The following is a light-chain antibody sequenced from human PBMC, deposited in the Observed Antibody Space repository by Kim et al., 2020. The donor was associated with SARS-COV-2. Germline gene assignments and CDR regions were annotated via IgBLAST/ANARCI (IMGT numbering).Light chain of an antibody. CDR3: QSYDSSNVV. J-gene: IGLJ2*01. CDR1: SGSIASNY. CDR2: EDN. V-gene: IGLV6-57*02. Sequence: NFMLTQPHSVSESPGKTVTISCTGSSGSIASNYVQWYQQRPGSAPTTVIYEDNQRPSGVPDRFSGSIDSSSNSAPLTISGLKTEDEADYYCQSYDSSNVVFGGGTQLTVL.